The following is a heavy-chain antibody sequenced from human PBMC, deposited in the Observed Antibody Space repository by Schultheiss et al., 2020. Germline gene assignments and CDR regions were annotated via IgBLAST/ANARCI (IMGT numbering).Heavy chain of an antibody. Sequence: SETLSLTCAVYGGSFSGYYWSWIRQPPGKGLEWIGSIYYSGSTNYNPSLKSRVTISVDKSKNQFSLKLSSVTAADTAVYYCARDKAIFGVVIDNGMDVWGQGTTVTVSS. CDR1: GGSFSGYY. J-gene: IGHJ6*02. D-gene: IGHD3-3*01. CDR3: ARDKAIFGVVIDNGMDV. CDR2: IYYSGST. V-gene: IGHV4-34*01.